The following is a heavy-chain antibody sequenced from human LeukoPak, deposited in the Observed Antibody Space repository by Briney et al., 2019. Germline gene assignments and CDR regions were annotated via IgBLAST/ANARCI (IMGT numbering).Heavy chain of an antibody. Sequence: GGSLRLSCAASGFTFSSHWMHWVRQTPGKGLVWVSRIKTDGTYTDYADSVKGRFTTSRDNAKNTLYLQMNSLRAEDAAVYYCARGATYAYYQDYWGQGTLVTVSS. CDR3: ARGATYAYYQDY. CDR2: IKTDGTYT. V-gene: IGHV3-74*01. D-gene: IGHD1-26*01. J-gene: IGHJ4*02. CDR1: GFTFSSHW.